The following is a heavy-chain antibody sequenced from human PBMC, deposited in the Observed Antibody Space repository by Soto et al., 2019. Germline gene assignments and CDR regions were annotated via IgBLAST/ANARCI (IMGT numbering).Heavy chain of an antibody. CDR1: GYAFTGYY. CDR2: INPNSGGT. V-gene: IGHV1-2*04. J-gene: IGHJ6*02. Sequence: KVSCKASGYAFTGYYMHWVRQAPGQGLEWMGWINPNSGGTNYAQKFQGWVTMTRDASISTAYMELSRLRSDDTAVYYCARDATHPHYGMDVWGQGTTVTASS. CDR3: ARDATHPHYGMDV.